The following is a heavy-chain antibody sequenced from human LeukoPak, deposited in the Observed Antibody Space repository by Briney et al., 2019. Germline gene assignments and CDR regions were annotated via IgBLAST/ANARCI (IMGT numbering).Heavy chain of an antibody. J-gene: IGHJ4*02. Sequence: QSGGSLRLSCVASGFTFSSYWMHWVRRAPGKGLVWVSRTKSDGSITSYADSVKGRFTISRDNAKNTLYLQMNSLRAEDTAVYYCANFLYGSGSLGGQGTLVTVSS. CDR2: TKSDGSIT. CDR3: ANFLYGSGSL. CDR1: GFTFSSYW. D-gene: IGHD3-10*01. V-gene: IGHV3-74*01.